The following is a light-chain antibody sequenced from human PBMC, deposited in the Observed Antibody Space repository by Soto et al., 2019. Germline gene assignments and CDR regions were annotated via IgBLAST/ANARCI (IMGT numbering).Light chain of an antibody. CDR2: DAS. CDR3: QQRTNWPLT. CDR1: QSVDKY. V-gene: IGKV3-11*01. J-gene: IGKJ4*01. Sequence: EIVLTQPPATLSFSPGERATLSCRASQSVDKYLVWYQQKPGQAPRLLIYDASSRATGIPARFSGSGSGTDFSLTITSLEPEDFAVYYCQQRTNWPLTFGGGTRWIS.